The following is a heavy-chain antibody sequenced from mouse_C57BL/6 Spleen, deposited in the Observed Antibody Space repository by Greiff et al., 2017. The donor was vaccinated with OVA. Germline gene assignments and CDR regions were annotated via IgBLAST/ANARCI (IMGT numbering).Heavy chain of an antibody. CDR1: GYSITSGYY. V-gene: IGHV3-6*01. CDR3: AREKKSWAPYYFDY. Sequence: EVQRVESGPGLVKPSQSLSLTCSVTGYSITSGYYWNWIRQFPGNKLEWMGYISYDGSNNYNPSLKNRISITRDTSKNQFFLKLNSVTTEDTATYYCAREKKSWAPYYFDYWGQGTTLTVSS. J-gene: IGHJ2*01. CDR2: ISYDGSN.